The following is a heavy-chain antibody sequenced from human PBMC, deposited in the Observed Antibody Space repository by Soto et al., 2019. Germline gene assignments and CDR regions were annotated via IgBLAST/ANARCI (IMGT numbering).Heavy chain of an antibody. Sequence: QVQLVESGGGVVQPGRSLRLSCAASGFTFSSYGMHWVRQAPGKGLEWVAVISYDGSNKYYADSVKGRFTISRDNSKNTLYLQMNSLRAEDTAVYYCAKGGLELRGDGMDVWGQGTTVTVSS. D-gene: IGHD1-7*01. CDR2: ISYDGSNK. CDR1: GFTFSSYG. CDR3: AKGGLELRGDGMDV. J-gene: IGHJ6*02. V-gene: IGHV3-30*18.